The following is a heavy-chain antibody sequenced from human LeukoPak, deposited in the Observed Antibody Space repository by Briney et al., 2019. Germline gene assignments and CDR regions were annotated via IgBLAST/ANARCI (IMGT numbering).Heavy chain of an antibody. V-gene: IGHV1-2*02. CDR1: GYTFTGYY. CDR2: LNPNSGGT. J-gene: IGHJ6*02. Sequence: ASVNVSCKASGYTFTGYYIHWVRQAPGQGLEWMGWLNPNSGGTNYAQNFRGRVTMARDTSISTAYMELSRLISDDTAVYYCARLLTVAGDSGMDVWGQGTTVTVSS. D-gene: IGHD3-10*01. CDR3: ARLLTVAGDSGMDV.